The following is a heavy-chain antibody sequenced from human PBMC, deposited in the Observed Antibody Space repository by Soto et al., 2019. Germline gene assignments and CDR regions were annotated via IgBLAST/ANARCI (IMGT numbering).Heavy chain of an antibody. J-gene: IGHJ6*02. D-gene: IGHD3-16*01. CDR1: GFTFSSYS. CDR3: ARDGLPPVYYSGMDV. CDR2: ISSSSSYI. V-gene: IGHV3-21*01. Sequence: GGSLRLSCAASGFTFSSYSMNWVRQAPGKGLEWVSSISSSSSYIYYADSVKGRFTISRDNAKNSLYLQMNSLRAEDTAVYYCARDGLPPVYYSGMDVWGQGTTVTVYS.